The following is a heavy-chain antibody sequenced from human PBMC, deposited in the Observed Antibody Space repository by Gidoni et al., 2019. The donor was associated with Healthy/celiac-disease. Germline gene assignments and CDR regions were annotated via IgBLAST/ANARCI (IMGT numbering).Heavy chain of an antibody. CDR3: ARVIGYGDYGRHYYYGMDV. CDR1: GGSISSYY. D-gene: IGHD4-17*01. J-gene: IGHJ6*02. CDR2: IYTSGST. V-gene: IGHV4-4*07. Sequence: QVQLQESGPGLVQPSETLSLTSTVSGGSISSYYWSWIRQPAGKGLEWIGRIYTSGSTNYNPSLKSRVTMSVDTSKNQFSLKLSSVTAADTAVYYCARVIGYGDYGRHYYYGMDVWGQGTTVTVSS.